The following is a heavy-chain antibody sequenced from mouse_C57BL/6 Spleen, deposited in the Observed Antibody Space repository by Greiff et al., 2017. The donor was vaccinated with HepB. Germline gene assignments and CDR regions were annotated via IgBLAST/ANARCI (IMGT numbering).Heavy chain of an antibody. Sequence: VQLQQSGAELVKPGASVKISCKASGYAFSSYWMNWVKQRPGKGLEWIGQIYPGDGDTNYNGKFKGKATLTAYKSSSTAYMQLSSLTSEDSAVYFCARSNYGSNPYWYFDVWGTGTTVTVSS. V-gene: IGHV1-80*01. D-gene: IGHD1-1*01. CDR2: IYPGDGDT. CDR1: GYAFSSYW. CDR3: ARSNYGSNPYWYFDV. J-gene: IGHJ1*03.